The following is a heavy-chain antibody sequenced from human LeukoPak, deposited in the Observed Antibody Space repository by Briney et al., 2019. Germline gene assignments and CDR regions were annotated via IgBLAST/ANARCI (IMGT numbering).Heavy chain of an antibody. CDR2: ISYDGSNK. D-gene: IGHD6-19*01. CDR3: VKTAGYSSGWYSDY. J-gene: IGHJ4*02. CDR1: GFTFSSYA. V-gene: IGHV3-30-3*02. Sequence: GGSLRLSCAASGFTFSSYAMHWVRQAPGKGLEWVAVISYDGSNKYYADSVKGRFTISRDNSKNTLYLQMSSLRAEDTAVYYCVKTAGYSSGWYSDYWGQGTLVTVSS.